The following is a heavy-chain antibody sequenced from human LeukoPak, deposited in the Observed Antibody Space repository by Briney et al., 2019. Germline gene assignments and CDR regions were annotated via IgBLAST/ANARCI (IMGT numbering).Heavy chain of an antibody. V-gene: IGHV4-39*01. CDR2: GSNSEST. CDR3: ASQIYLHARDYFHLEWFDP. Sequence: SETLSLTCTVSGGSISSSRYYGGWIRQPPGKGLEWIGSGSNSESTYYNPSLESRVSISVDTSRNQFSLKMSSVSAADTAIYYCASQIYLHARDYFHLEWFDPWGQGILVTVSS. J-gene: IGHJ5*02. D-gene: IGHD2-8*01. CDR1: GGSISSSRYY.